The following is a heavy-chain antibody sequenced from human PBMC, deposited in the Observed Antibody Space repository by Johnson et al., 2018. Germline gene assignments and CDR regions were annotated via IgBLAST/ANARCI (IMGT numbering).Heavy chain of an antibody. CDR2: ISYDGSNK. D-gene: IGHD3-3*01. Sequence: QVQLVESGGGVVQPGRSLRLSCAASGFTFSSYGMHWVRQAPGKGLEWVAVISYDGSNKDYADSVKGRFTISRDNSKNTVYLQMNSLRAEDKGVYYCARVTIFGVVIMGAFDIWGQGTMVTVSS. CDR1: GFTFSSYG. V-gene: IGHV3-30*03. CDR3: ARVTIFGVVIMGAFDI. J-gene: IGHJ3*02.